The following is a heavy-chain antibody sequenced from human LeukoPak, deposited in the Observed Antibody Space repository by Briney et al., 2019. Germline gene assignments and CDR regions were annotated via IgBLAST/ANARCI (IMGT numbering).Heavy chain of an antibody. Sequence: ASVKVSCKASGYIFTDYYMHWGRQAPGQGLEWMGIINPSGGSTSYAQKFQGRVTMTRDMSTSTVYMELSSLRSEDTAVYYCATLDYGDYDVWGKGTTVTVSS. CDR3: ATLDYGDYDV. CDR2: INPSGGST. J-gene: IGHJ6*04. CDR1: GYIFTDYY. D-gene: IGHD4-17*01. V-gene: IGHV1-46*01.